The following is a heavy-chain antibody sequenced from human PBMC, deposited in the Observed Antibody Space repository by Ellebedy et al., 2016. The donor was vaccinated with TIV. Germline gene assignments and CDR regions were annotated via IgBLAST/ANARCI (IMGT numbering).Heavy chain of an antibody. CDR3: ARAGGCSGGSCYSAGMDV. D-gene: IGHD2-15*01. V-gene: IGHV4-34*01. CDR1: GGSFSGYY. CDR2: INHSGST. J-gene: IGHJ6*02. Sequence: MPSETLSLTCAVHGGSFSGYYWSWIRQPPGKGLEWIGEINHSGSTNSNPSLKSRVTVSVDTSKSQFSLKLSSVTAADTAVYYCARAGGCSGGSCYSAGMDVWGQGTTVTVSS.